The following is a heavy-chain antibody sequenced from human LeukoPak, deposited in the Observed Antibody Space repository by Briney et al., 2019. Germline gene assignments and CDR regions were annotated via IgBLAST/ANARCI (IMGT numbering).Heavy chain of an antibody. J-gene: IGHJ6*02. CDR2: IIPIFGIA. CDR3: ARDPSRRIAAAAPGGMDV. D-gene: IGHD6-13*01. CDR1: GGTFSSYA. V-gene: IGHV1-69*04. Sequence: SVKVSCKASGGTFSSYAISWVRQAPGPGLEWMGRIIPIFGIANYAQKFQGRVTITADKSTSTAYMELSSLRSEDTAVYYCARDPSRRIAAAAPGGMDVWGQGTTVTVSS.